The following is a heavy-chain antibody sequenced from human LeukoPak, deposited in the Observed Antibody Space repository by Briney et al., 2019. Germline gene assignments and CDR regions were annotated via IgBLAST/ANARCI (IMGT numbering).Heavy chain of an antibody. V-gene: IGHV3-7*03. CDR1: GFTLSDHW. CDR3: ARNNGMDV. Sequence: GGSLRLSCAASGFTLSDHWMTWVRQVPGRGPEWVANVNRDGSETYYLDSVKGRFTISKDNAKNSLYLQMNSLRAEDTALYHCARNNGMDVWGQGTTVIVSS. J-gene: IGHJ6*02. CDR2: VNRDGSET.